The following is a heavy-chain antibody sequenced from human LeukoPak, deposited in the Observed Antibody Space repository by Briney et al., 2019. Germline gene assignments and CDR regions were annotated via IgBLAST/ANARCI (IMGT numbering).Heavy chain of an antibody. V-gene: IGHV3-7*03. CDR1: GFTLSDHW. CDR3: ARNNGMDV. Sequence: GGSLRLSCAASGFTLSDHWMTWVRQVPGRGPEWVANVNRDGSETYYLDSVKGRFTISKDNAKNSLYLQMNSLRAEDTALYHCARNNGMDVWGQGTTVIVSS. J-gene: IGHJ6*02. CDR2: VNRDGSET.